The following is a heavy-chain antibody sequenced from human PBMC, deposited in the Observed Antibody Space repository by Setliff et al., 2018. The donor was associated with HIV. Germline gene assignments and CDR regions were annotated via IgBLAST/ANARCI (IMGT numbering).Heavy chain of an antibody. J-gene: IGHJ3*02. V-gene: IGHV4-31*03. CDR2: IYYSGST. CDR3: ACYDSSGHDAFDI. D-gene: IGHD3-22*01. Sequence: SETLSLTCTVSGGSISSGGYYWSWIRQHPGKGLEWIGYIYYSGSTYYNPSLKSRVTISVDTSKNQFSLKLSSVTAADTAVYYCACYDSSGHDAFDIWGKGTMVTVSS. CDR1: GGSISSGGYY.